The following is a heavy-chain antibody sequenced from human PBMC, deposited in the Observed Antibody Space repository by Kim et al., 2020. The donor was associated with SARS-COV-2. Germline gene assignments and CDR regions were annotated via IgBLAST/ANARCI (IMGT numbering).Heavy chain of an antibody. CDR1: GFTFSSYA. J-gene: IGHJ2*01. CDR3: AKDAGSLRWELREVGWYFDL. D-gene: IGHD1-26*01. CDR2: ISGSGGST. V-gene: IGHV3-23*01. Sequence: GGSLRLSCAASGFTFSSYAMSWVRQAPGKGLEWVSAISGSGGSTYYADSVKGRFTISRDNSKNTLYLQMNSLRAEDTAVYYCAKDAGSLRWELREVGWYFDLWGRGTLVTVSS.